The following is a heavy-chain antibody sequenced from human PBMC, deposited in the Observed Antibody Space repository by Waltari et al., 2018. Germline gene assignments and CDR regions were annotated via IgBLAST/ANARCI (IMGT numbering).Heavy chain of an antibody. Sequence: QVQLQQSGPGLVKPSQTLSLTCAISGDSVSSNRAVWHWIRQSPSRGLEWLGRTYYRSKWYNEYAVSVKSRMTINPDTSKNHFSLQLNSVTPEDTAVYYCASGAAAEGMGVWGQGTTVTVSS. V-gene: IGHV6-1*01. CDR1: GDSVSSNRAV. J-gene: IGHJ6*02. D-gene: IGHD6-25*01. CDR2: TYYRSKWYN. CDR3: ASGAAAEGMGV.